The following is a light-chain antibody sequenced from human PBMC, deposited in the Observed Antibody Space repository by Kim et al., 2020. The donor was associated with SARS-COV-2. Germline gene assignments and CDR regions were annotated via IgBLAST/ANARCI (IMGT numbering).Light chain of an antibody. CDR3: QHRTNRV. J-gene: IGKJ5*01. CDR1: QNFGIY. V-gene: IGKV3-11*01. Sequence: LSLSPGEGATLSCRASQNFGIYLAWYQQKPGQSPRLVIYETFNRATGIPPRFSGSGSGTDFTLSISSLEPEDFAIYYCQHRTNRVFGQGTRLEIK. CDR2: ETF.